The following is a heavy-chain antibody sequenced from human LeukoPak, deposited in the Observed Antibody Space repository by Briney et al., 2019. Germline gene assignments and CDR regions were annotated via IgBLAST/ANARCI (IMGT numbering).Heavy chain of an antibody. CDR1: GFTFSSYS. V-gene: IGHV3-21*01. CDR2: ISSSTSYI. J-gene: IGHJ4*01. CDR3: ARAGGSTVSHSDY. D-gene: IGHD4-17*01. Sequence: GGSLRLSCAASGFTFSSYSMNWIRQAPGKGLEWVSSISSSTSYIYYADSVKGRFTISKDNAKNSLYLQMNSLRAEDTAVYYCARAGGSTVSHSDYWGQGALVTVSS.